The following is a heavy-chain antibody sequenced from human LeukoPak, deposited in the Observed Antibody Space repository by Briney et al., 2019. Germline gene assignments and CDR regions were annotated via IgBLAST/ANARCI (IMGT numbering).Heavy chain of an antibody. Sequence: GGSLRLSCAASGFTVSSNYMSWLRQAPGKGLEWVSYISSSGSTIYYADSVKGRFTISRDNAKNSLYLQMNSLRAEDTAVYYCAELGITMIGGVWGKGTTVIVSS. V-gene: IGHV3-11*04. CDR3: AELGITMIGGV. CDR2: ISSSGSTI. J-gene: IGHJ6*04. D-gene: IGHD3-10*02. CDR1: GFTVSSNY.